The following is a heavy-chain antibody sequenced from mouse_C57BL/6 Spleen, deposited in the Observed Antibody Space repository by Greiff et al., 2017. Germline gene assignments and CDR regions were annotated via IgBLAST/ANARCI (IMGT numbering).Heavy chain of an antibody. CDR2: ISYDGSN. J-gene: IGHJ2*01. Sequence: EVKVEESGPGLVKPSQSLSLTCSVTGYSITSGYYWNWIRQFPGNKLEWMGYISYDGSNNYNPSLKNRSSITRDTSKNQFFLKLNSVTTEDTATYYCARGDYFDYWGQGTTLTVSS. CDR3: ARGDYFDY. CDR1: GYSITSGYY. V-gene: IGHV3-6*01.